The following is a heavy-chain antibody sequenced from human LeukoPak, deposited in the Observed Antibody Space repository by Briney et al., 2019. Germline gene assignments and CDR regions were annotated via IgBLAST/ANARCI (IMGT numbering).Heavy chain of an antibody. J-gene: IGHJ4*02. CDR1: GFTFSSYE. Sequence: PGGSLRLSCEASGFTFSSYEMNWVRQAPGKGLEWVSSISSSGSNKYYADSVKGRFTISRDNAIHSLYLQMNSLRVEDTAVYYCASLRPRQQLVVDSWGQGTLVAVSS. CDR2: ISSSGSNK. CDR3: ASLRPRQQLVVDS. D-gene: IGHD6-13*01. V-gene: IGHV3-48*03.